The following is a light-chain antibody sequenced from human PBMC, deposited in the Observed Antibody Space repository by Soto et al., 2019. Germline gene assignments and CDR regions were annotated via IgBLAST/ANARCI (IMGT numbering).Light chain of an antibody. Sequence: EIVLTQSPGTLSLSPGERATLSCRASQSFSSTYLTWYHQKPGQAPRLLIYDASSRATGIPDRFSGSGSGTDFSLTISRLEPDDFAVYSCQHDDSSRWTFGLGTKVEIK. V-gene: IGKV3-20*01. CDR2: DAS. J-gene: IGKJ1*01. CDR3: QHDDSSRWT. CDR1: QSFSSTY.